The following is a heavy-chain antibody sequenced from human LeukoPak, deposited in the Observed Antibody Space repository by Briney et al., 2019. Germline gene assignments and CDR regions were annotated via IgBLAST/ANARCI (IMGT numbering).Heavy chain of an antibody. CDR2: ISYDGSNK. CDR1: GFTFSSYA. J-gene: IGHJ5*02. V-gene: IGHV3-30*04. D-gene: IGHD2-2*01. Sequence: GGSLRLSCAASGFTFSSYAMHWVRQAPGKGLEWVAVISYDGSNKYYADSVKGRFTISRGNSKNTLYLQMNSLRAEDTAVYYYAGGTYQLLLSWFDPWGQGTLVTVSS. CDR3: AGGTYQLLLSWFDP.